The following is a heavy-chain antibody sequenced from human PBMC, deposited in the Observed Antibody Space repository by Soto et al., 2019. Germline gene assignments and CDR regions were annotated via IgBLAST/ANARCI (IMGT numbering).Heavy chain of an antibody. D-gene: IGHD3-22*01. CDR2: ISYDGSNK. J-gene: IGHJ4*02. V-gene: IGHV3-30-3*01. Sequence: GGSLRLSCAASGFTFSSYAMHWVRQAPGKGLEWVAVISYDGSNKYYADSVKGRFTISRDNSKNTLYLQMNSLRAEDTAVYYCARDPGNYDSSGYYDYWGQGTLVTVSS. CDR3: ARDPGNYDSSGYYDY. CDR1: GFTFSSYA.